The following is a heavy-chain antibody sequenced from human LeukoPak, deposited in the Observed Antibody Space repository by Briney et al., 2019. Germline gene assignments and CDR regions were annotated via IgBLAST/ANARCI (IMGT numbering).Heavy chain of an antibody. V-gene: IGHV4-59*08. J-gene: IGHJ4*02. Sequence: SETLSLTCTVSGASISSYYWSWIRQPPGKGLEWIGYIYYSGSTNYNPSLKSRITISVDTSKSQFSLRLSSVTAADTAIYYCATSCGNSYGCYFDYWGQGTLVTVSS. CDR2: IYYSGST. CDR1: GASISSYY. D-gene: IGHD5-18*01. CDR3: ATSCGNSYGCYFDY.